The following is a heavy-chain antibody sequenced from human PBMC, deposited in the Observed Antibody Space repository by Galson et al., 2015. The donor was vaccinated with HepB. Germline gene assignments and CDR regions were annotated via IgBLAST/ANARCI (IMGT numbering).Heavy chain of an antibody. V-gene: IGHV5-51*01. CDR3: ARVIGSIILPTAPGKWLDP. CDR1: GYSFSRQW. Sequence: QSGAEVKKPGESLKISCKASGYSFSRQWIAWVRQVPGEGLEWMGIIYPYDSDTRYSPSFQGQVTISADKSISTAYLQWSSLKASDTAIYYCARVIGSIILPTAPGKWLDPWGQGTLVTVSS. J-gene: IGHJ5*02. D-gene: IGHD2/OR15-2a*01. CDR2: IYPYDSDT.